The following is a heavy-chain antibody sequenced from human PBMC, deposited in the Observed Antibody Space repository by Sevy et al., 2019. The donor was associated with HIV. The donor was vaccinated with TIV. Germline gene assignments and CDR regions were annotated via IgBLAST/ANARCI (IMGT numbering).Heavy chain of an antibody. Sequence: GSLRLSCAASGFTFSSYGRHWVRQAPGKGLEWVAVIWYDGSNKYYADSVKGRFTISRDNSKNTLYLQMNSLRAEDTAVYYCARDRVAYSSSFGYFDYWGQGTLVTVSS. V-gene: IGHV3-33*01. CDR1: GFTFSSYG. CDR3: ARDRVAYSSSFGYFDY. J-gene: IGHJ4*02. D-gene: IGHD6-6*01. CDR2: IWYDGSNK.